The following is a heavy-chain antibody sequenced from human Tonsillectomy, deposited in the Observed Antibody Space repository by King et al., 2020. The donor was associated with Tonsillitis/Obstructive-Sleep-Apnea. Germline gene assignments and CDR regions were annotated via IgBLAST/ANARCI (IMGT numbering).Heavy chain of an antibody. J-gene: IGHJ4*02. V-gene: IGHV3-30*01. CDR1: GFTFSSYA. D-gene: IGHD6-19*01. Sequence: VQLVESGGGVVQPGRSLRLSCAGSGFTFSSYAIHLVRQAPGKGLEWVALISYAGGDSFYADSVKGRFSISRDNSKNTLYLQMNSLTGEDTAVYYCARDRSGWPPEYFDYWGQGTLVTVSS. CDR2: ISYAGGDS. CDR3: ARDRSGWPPEYFDY.